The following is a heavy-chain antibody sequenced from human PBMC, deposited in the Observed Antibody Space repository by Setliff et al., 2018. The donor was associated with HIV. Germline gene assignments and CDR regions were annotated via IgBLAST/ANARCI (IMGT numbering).Heavy chain of an antibody. J-gene: IGHJ4*02. D-gene: IGHD2-2*01. CDR3: ARGEPSILIEPAAFFDY. CDR1: GFTFDDYG. Sequence: GGSLRLSCAASGFTFDDYGMSWVRQAPGKGLEWVSYISRSGSTIHYADSVKGRFTISRDNAKNSLYLQMNSLRAEDTAVYYCARGEPSILIEPAAFFDYWGQGTLVTVSS. V-gene: IGHV3-48*03. CDR2: ISRSGSTI.